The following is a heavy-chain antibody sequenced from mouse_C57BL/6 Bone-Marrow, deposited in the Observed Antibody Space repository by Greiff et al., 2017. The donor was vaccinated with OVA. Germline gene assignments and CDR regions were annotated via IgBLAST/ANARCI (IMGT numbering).Heavy chain of an antibody. CDR1: EYEFPSHD. CDR2: INSDGGST. Sequence: EVKLVESGGGLVQPGESLKLSCESNEYEFPSHDMSWVRKTPEKRLELVAAINSDGGSTYYPDTMERRFIISRDNTKKTLYRQMSSLRSEDTALYYCARHGGNWDRTLWYFDVWGTGTTVTVSS. J-gene: IGHJ1*03. CDR3: ARHGGNWDRTLWYFDV. V-gene: IGHV5-2*01. D-gene: IGHD4-1*01.